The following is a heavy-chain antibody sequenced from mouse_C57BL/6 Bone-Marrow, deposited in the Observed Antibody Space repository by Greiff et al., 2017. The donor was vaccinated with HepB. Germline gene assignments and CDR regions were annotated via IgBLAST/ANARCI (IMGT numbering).Heavy chain of an antibody. CDR3: ARRAHCYGSRLYWYFDV. V-gene: IGHV1-39*01. D-gene: IGHD1-1*01. CDR2: INPNYGTT. Sequence: VQLQQSGPELVKPGASVKISCKASGYSFTDYNMNWVKQSNGKSLEWIGVINPNYGTTSYNQKFKGKATLTVDQSSSTTYMQLNSLTSEDSAVYYCARRAHCYGSRLYWYFDVWGTGTTVTVSS. CDR1: GYSFTDYN. J-gene: IGHJ1*03.